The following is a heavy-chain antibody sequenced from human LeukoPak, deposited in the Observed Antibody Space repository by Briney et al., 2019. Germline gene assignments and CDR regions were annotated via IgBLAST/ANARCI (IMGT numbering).Heavy chain of an antibody. J-gene: IGHJ4*02. CDR2: IYPRDGST. CDR3: AGDQEGFDY. Sequence: ASVKVSCKASGYTFTSNYIHWVRQAPGQGLEWMGMIYPRDGSTSYAQKFQGRVTVTGDTSTSTVHMELSGLRSEDTAVYYCAGDQEGFDYWGQGTLVTVSS. CDR1: GYTFTSNY. V-gene: IGHV1-46*01.